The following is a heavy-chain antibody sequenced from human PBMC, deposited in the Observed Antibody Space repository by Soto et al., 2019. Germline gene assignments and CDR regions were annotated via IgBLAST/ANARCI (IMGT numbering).Heavy chain of an antibody. CDR1: GFSLSTSGVG. J-gene: IGHJ5*02. CDR3: AHRRSAVAEGRDWFAP. Sequence: QITLKESGPTLVKPTQTLTLTCTFSGFSLSTSGVGVGWIRQPPGKALEWLALIYWDDDKRYSPSLKSRLTITNDTSKHQVVLTMTNLDPVDTATYYCAHRRSAVAEGRDWFAPWGQGTLVTVSS. CDR2: IYWDDDK. D-gene: IGHD6-19*01. V-gene: IGHV2-5*02.